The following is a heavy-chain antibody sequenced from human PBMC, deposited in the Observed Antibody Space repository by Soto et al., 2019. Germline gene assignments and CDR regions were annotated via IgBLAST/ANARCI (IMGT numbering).Heavy chain of an antibody. J-gene: IGHJ6*02. CDR3: ARHENYYYAYYGMDV. CDR2: THPGESET. CDR1: GYSFTTYW. Sequence: GESLKISCQASGYSFTTYWIACVRQKPGKGLEWMGITHPGESETRYSPSFQGQVTISFDRSTSTAYLQWNSLKASDTAIYYCARHENYYYAYYGMDVWGQGTTVTVSS. V-gene: IGHV5-51*01.